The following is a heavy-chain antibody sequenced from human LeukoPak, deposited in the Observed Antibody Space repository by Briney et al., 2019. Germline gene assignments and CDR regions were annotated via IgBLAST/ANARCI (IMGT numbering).Heavy chain of an antibody. CDR2: IYSGGST. D-gene: IGHD3-22*01. CDR3: ARDRGYYYDSSGL. CDR1: GFTVSSNY. Sequence: GGSLRLSCAASGFTVSSNYMSWVRQAPGKGLEWVSVIYSGGSTYYADSVKGRFTISRDNSKSTLYLQMNSLRAEDTAVYYCARDRGYYYDSSGLWGQGTLVTVSS. J-gene: IGHJ4*02. V-gene: IGHV3-66*01.